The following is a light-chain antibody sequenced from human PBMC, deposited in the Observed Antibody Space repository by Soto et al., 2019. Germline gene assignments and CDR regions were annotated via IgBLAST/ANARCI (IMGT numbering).Light chain of an antibody. J-gene: IGLJ2*01. CDR1: SSNIGAGYD. Sequence: QSVLTQPPSVSGGPGQRVTISCTGSSSNIGAGYDVHWYQQVPGTAPKLLIYGNINRPSGVPDRFSGSKSGTSASLAITGLQADDEADYYCQSYDSSLTVVFGGGTKLTVL. CDR3: QSYDSSLTVV. V-gene: IGLV1-40*01. CDR2: GNI.